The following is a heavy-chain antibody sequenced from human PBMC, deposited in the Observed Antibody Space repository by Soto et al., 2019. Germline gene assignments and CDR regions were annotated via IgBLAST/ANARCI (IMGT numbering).Heavy chain of an antibody. V-gene: IGHV3-53*01. J-gene: IGHJ4*02. CDR3: AILSN. CDR1: GFTVSSNY. Sequence: GGSLRLSCAASGFTVSSNYMNWVRQAPGKGLEWVSIIYSDATTSYADPVKGRFTISRDNFKNTLHLQMNSLRAEDSAVYYCAILSNWGQGTLVTVSS. CDR2: IYSDATT. D-gene: IGHD6-6*01.